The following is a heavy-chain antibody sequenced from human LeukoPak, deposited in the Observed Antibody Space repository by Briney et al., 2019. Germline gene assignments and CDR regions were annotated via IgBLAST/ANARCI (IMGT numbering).Heavy chain of an antibody. CDR3: ARNRRQWQPIHDAFDI. V-gene: IGHV1-2*02. D-gene: IGHD6-19*01. CDR2: INPKSGGT. Sequence: ASVKVSCTASGFTFTDYYIHWVRQAPGQGLEWMGWINPKSGGTNYAQKFQGRVTMTRDTSISTAYMELSGLRSDDTAVYYCARNRRQWQPIHDAFDIWGQGTMVTVSS. J-gene: IGHJ3*02. CDR1: GFTFTDYY.